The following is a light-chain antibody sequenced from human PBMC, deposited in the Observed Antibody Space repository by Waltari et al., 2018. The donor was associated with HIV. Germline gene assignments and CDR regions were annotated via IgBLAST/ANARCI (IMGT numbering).Light chain of an antibody. Sequence: QSVLTQPPSASGTPGQRVSISCSGSSSNVGSNIVNWYQQLPGAAPKLLIFSASLPPPGVPDRFSGSKSGTSASLAIIGLQSEDEADYHCVAWDDSLNGWVFGGGTKLAVL. J-gene: IGLJ3*02. CDR1: SSNVGSNI. CDR2: SAS. V-gene: IGLV1-44*01. CDR3: VAWDDSLNGWV.